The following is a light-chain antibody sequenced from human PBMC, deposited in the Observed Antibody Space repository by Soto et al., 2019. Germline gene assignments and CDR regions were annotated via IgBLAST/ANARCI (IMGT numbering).Light chain of an antibody. Sequence: QSALAQPPSASGSPGQSVTISCTGSGSDIGAYNFVSWYQQHPGKAPKLMIFGVTERPSGVPDRFSGSKSGNTASLTVSGLQADDEAVYYCSSYTSGSTPYVFGTGTKLTVL. CDR3: SSYTSGSTPYV. V-gene: IGLV2-8*01. CDR1: GSDIGAYNF. J-gene: IGLJ1*01. CDR2: GVT.